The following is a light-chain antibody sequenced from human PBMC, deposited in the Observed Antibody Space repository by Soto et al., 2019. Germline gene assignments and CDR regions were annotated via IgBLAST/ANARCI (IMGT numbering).Light chain of an antibody. CDR1: QYINTR. Sequence: EIVLTQPAATLSSFPGDRVTLSCRASQYINTRLAWYQHRPGQAPRLLIYQTSIRAAGIPARFSASGSGTDFTLTISDVQPEDFALYYCHQRQSWPRTFGQGTKVDIK. V-gene: IGKV3-11*01. J-gene: IGKJ1*01. CDR3: HQRQSWPRT. CDR2: QTS.